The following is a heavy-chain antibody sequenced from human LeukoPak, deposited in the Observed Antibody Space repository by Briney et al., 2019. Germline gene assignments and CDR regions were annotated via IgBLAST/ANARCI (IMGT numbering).Heavy chain of an antibody. V-gene: IGHV4-34*01. Sequence: PSETLSLTCAVSGWSFNDYYWNWIRQPPGKGLEGIGEINARGDTNYNPSLKSRVTISVDTSKKQFSLRLTSMIAADTALYYCARGQVPAARGYNWFDPWGQGTLVTVSS. J-gene: IGHJ5*02. CDR2: INARGDT. CDR1: GWSFNDYY. CDR3: ARGQVPAARGYNWFDP. D-gene: IGHD2-2*01.